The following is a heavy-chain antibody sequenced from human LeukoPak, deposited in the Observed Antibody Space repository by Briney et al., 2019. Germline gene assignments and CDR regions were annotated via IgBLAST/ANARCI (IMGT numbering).Heavy chain of an antibody. D-gene: IGHD3-10*01. V-gene: IGHV4-59*08. CDR3: ARSIARSPRGWFDP. CDR1: GGSISSDY. CDR2: IYYSGST. Sequence: SETLSLTCTVSGGSISSDYWSWIRQSPGKGLEWIGYIYYSGSTNYNPSLKSRVTISVDTSKNQFSLKLSSVTAADTAVYYCARSIARSPRGWFDPWGQGTLVTVSS. J-gene: IGHJ5*02.